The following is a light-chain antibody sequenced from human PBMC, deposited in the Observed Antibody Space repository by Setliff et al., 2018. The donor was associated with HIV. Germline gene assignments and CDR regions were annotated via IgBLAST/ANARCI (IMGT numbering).Light chain of an antibody. J-gene: IGLJ1*01. CDR1: SSDVGGYNY. Sequence: QSALTQPASVSGSPGQSITNSCTGTSSDVGGYNYVSWYQQHPGKAPKLMIYEVSNRPSGVSNRFSGSKSGNTASLTISGLQAEDEADYYCSSYTGSRTYVFGTGTKVTVL. CDR3: SSYTGSRTYV. CDR2: EVS. V-gene: IGLV2-14*01.